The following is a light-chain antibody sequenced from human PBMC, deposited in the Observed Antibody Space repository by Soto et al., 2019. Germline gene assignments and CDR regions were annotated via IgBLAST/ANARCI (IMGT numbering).Light chain of an antibody. CDR1: SSNIGNNY. V-gene: IGLV1-51*01. J-gene: IGLJ2*01. CDR2: DNN. CDR3: GTWDSSLFALV. Sequence: QSVLTQPPSVSAAPGQKVTISCSGSSSNIGNNYVSWYQQLPGTAPKLLIYDNNKRPSGIPDRFSGSKSGTSATLGITGLQTGDEADYYCGTWDSSLFALVFGGGTKLTVL.